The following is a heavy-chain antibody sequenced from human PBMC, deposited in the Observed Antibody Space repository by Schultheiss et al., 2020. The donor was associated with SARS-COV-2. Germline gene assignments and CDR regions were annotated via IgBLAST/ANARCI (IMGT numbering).Heavy chain of an antibody. D-gene: IGHD2-15*01. CDR3: ARVGYCSGGSCSNGWFDP. CDR1: GGSISSGGYY. V-gene: IGHV4-31*03. CDR2: IYYSGST. Sequence: SETLSLTCTVSGGSISSGGYYWNWIRQHPGKGLEWIGNIYYSGSTNYNPSLKSRVTISVDTSKNQFSLKLRSVTAADTAVYYCARVGYCSGGSCSNGWFDPWGQGTLVTVSS. J-gene: IGHJ5*02.